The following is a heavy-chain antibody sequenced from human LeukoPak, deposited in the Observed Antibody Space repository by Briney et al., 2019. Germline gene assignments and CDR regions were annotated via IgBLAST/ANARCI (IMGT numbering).Heavy chain of an antibody. D-gene: IGHD3-3*01. J-gene: IGHJ4*02. CDR3: VAGVALDY. Sequence: GGSLRLSCITSGLNFSVYYMTWIRQAPGNGLGAPGNELEWLSHISKTGTSVYYADSVRGRFTISRDNAKNSLYLHMNNLRAEDTAVYYCVAGVALDYWGQGALVTVSS. V-gene: IGHV3-11*01. CDR2: ISKTGTSV. CDR1: GLNFSVYY.